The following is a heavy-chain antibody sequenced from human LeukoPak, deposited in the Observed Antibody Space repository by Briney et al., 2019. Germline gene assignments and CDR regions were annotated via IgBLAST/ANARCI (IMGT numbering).Heavy chain of an antibody. D-gene: IGHD5-18*01. CDR1: GLTFSNAW. J-gene: IGHJ2*01. V-gene: IGHV3-15*01. CDR3: TTRYTYGYWYFDL. CDR2: IKGKTDGGTT. Sequence: GGSPRLSCAASGLTFSNAWMSWVRQAPGKGLEWVGRIKGKTDGGTTDYAAPVKGRFTISRDDSKNTLYLQMNSLKTEDTAVYYCTTRYTYGYWYFDLWGRGTLVTVSS.